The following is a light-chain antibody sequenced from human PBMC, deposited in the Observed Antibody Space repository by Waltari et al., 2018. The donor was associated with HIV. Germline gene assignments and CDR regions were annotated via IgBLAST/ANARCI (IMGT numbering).Light chain of an antibody. Sequence: DIQMTPSPPTLSSSVGDSVTIPCRASQSLDPWLAWYQQKAGRAPKRLIYKASSLESGVPSRFSGSGSGTEFTLTISSLQPDDFETYYGQRYKTSSPWTFGQGTKVNI. CDR1: QSLDPW. J-gene: IGKJ1*01. CDR3: QRYKTSSPWT. CDR2: KAS. V-gene: IGKV1-5*03.